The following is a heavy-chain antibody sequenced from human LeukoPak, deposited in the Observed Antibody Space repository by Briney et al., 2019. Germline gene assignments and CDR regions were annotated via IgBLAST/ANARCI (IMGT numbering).Heavy chain of an antibody. CDR3: ARGRYSSSPLDY. V-gene: IGHV4-34*01. D-gene: IGHD6-6*01. J-gene: IGHJ4*02. Sequence: PAETLSLTCAVYGGSLSGYYWSWIRQHPGKGLEWIGEINHSGSTNYNPSLKSRVTISVDTSKNQFSLKLSSVTAADTAVYYCARGRYSSSPLDYWGQGTLVTVSS. CDR2: INHSGST. CDR1: GGSLSGYY.